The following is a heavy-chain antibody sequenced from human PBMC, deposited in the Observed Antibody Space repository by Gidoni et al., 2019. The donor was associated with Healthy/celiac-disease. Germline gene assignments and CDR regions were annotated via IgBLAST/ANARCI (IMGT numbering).Heavy chain of an antibody. V-gene: IGHV3-23*01. Sequence: EAQLLESGGGLVQPGGSLRLSCAAPGFTFSSYAMSWVRQAPGKGLEWVSAISGSGGSTYYADSVKGRFTISRDNSKNTLYLQMNSLRAEDTAVYYCAKHTMIVVVIMTDWGQGTLVTVSS. CDR2: ISGSGGST. CDR3: AKHTMIVVVIMTD. J-gene: IGHJ4*02. D-gene: IGHD3-22*01. CDR1: GFTFSSYA.